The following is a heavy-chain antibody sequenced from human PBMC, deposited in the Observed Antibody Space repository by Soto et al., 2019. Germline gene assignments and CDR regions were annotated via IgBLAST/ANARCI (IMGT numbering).Heavy chain of an antibody. J-gene: IGHJ6*02. CDR1: GGSISSGGYY. V-gene: IGHV4-31*03. CDR2: IYYSGST. CDR3: ARDLPDTAMPDYYYYGMDV. Sequence: SETLSLTCTVSGGSISSGGYYWSWIRQHPXKGLEWIGYIYYSGSTYYNPSLKSRVTISVDTSKNQFSLKLSSVTAADTAVYYCARDLPDTAMPDYYYYGMDVWGQGTTVTVSS. D-gene: IGHD5-18*01.